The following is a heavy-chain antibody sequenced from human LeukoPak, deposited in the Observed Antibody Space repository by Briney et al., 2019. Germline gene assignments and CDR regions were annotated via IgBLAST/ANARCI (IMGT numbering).Heavy chain of an antibody. V-gene: IGHV3-30*18. D-gene: IGHD3-9*01. CDR3: AKDYFEWFLRGYFDY. CDR2: ISYDGSNK. Sequence: GGSLRLSCAASGFTFSSYGMHWVRQAPGKGLEWVAVISYDGSNKYYADSVKGRFTISRDNSKNTLYLQMNSLRAEDTAVYYCAKDYFEWFLRGYFDYWGQGTLVTVSS. J-gene: IGHJ4*02. CDR1: GFTFSSYG.